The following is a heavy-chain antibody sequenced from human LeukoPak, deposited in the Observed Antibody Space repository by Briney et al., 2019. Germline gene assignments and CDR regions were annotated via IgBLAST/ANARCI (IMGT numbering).Heavy chain of an antibody. CDR2: ISYDGSNK. CDR1: GFTFSSYA. Sequence: GGSLRLSCAASGFTFSSYAMHWVRQAPGKGLEWVAVISYDGSNKYYADSVKGRFTISRDNSKSTLYLQMNSLRAEDTAVYYCARVRREAPFDYWGQGTLVTVSS. D-gene: IGHD5-24*01. V-gene: IGHV3-30*04. CDR3: ARVRREAPFDY. J-gene: IGHJ4*02.